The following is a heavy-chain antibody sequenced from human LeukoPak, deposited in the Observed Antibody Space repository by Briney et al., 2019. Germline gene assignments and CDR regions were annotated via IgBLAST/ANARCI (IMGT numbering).Heavy chain of an antibody. Sequence: PGRSLRLSCAASGFTFSSYGMHWVRQAPGKGLDWVAVISYDGSNKYYAGSVKGRFTISRDNSKNTLYLQMNSLRAEDTAVYYCAKRLLDNYADAFDIWGQGTMVTVSS. J-gene: IGHJ3*02. D-gene: IGHD4-11*01. CDR3: AKRLLDNYADAFDI. V-gene: IGHV3-30*18. CDR1: GFTFSSYG. CDR2: ISYDGSNK.